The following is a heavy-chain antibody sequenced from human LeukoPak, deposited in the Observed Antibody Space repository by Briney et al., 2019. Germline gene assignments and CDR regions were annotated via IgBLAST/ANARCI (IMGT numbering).Heavy chain of an antibody. Sequence: GGSLRLSCAASGFTLSDHYMDWVRQAPGKGLEWVGRIRNKARSYTTEYAASVKGRFTISRDDSKISLDLQMDSLKTEDTAVYYCTRAGGNYSFEYWGQGTLVTVSP. V-gene: IGHV3-72*01. CDR2: IRNKARSYTT. J-gene: IGHJ4*02. CDR3: TRAGGNYSFEY. D-gene: IGHD1-26*01. CDR1: GFTLSDHY.